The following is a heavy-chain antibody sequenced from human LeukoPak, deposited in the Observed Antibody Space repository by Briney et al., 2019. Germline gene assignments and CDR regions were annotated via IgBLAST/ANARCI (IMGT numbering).Heavy chain of an antibody. V-gene: IGHV3-53*04. CDR1: GFTVSNNY. CDR3: VYVDTVMATGDY. D-gene: IGHD5-18*01. CDR2: IYSSGST. Sequence: GGSLRLSCAASGFTVSNNYMNWVGQAPGNGLEWVSVIYSSGSTYYADSVKGRFTISRHNSKNTLYLQMNSLRPEDTAVYYCVYVDTVMATGDYWGQGTLVTVSS. J-gene: IGHJ4*02.